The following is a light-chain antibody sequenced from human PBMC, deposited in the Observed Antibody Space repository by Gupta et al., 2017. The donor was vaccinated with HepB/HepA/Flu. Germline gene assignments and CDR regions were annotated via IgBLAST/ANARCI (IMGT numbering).Light chain of an antibody. CDR2: AAS. Sequence: DSQMTQSPSSLSASVGDRVTSTCRASQGIRNDLGWYQQKPGKAPKRLIYAASSWQSGVASRFSGSGSGKKLALTISSQQPEESAPYYCRQHKSYPIFTFGHGTKVDTK. CDR1: QGIRND. CDR3: RQHKSYPIFT. J-gene: IGKJ3*01. V-gene: IGKV1-17*01.